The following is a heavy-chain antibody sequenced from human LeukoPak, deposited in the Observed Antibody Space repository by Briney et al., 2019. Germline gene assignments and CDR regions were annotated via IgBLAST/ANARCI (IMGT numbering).Heavy chain of an antibody. J-gene: IGHJ4*02. V-gene: IGHV3-23*01. CDR2: ISGSGDNT. Sequence: GGTLRLSCAASGFMFRNHGMNWVRQAPGKGLEWLSTISGSGDNTYYADSVKGRFTVSRDNSKNTLYLQMNSLRAEDTAVYYCAKSGLNRFDYWGQGTLVTVSS. CDR3: AKSGLNRFDY. CDR1: GFMFRNHG. D-gene: IGHD2-15*01.